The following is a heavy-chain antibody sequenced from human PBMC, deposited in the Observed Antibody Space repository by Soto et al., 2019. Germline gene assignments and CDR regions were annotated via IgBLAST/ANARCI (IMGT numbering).Heavy chain of an antibody. Sequence: GESLKISCKGSGYSFTSYWIGWVRQMPGKGLEWMGIIYPGDSDTRYSPSVQGQVTISPDKSISTSYLRWSSLKASDASMYYCAGLSRYYSSGSYSLYYYYGMDVWGQGTTVTVSS. CDR2: IYPGDSDT. V-gene: IGHV5-51*01. J-gene: IGHJ6*02. CDR1: GYSFTSYW. D-gene: IGHD3-10*01. CDR3: AGLSRYYSSGSYSLYYYYGMDV.